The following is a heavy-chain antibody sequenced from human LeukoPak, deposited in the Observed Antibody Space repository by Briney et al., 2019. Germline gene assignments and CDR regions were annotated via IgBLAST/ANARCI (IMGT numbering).Heavy chain of an antibody. V-gene: IGHV3-21*01. CDR3: ARDRWYYYGSGPYYYYGMDV. Sequence: PGGSLRLSCAASGFTFSSYSMNWVRQAPGKGLGWVSSISSSSSYIYYADSVKGRFTISSDNAKNSLYLQMNSLRAEDTAVYYCARDRWYYYGSGPYYYYGMDVWGKRTTVTVSS. D-gene: IGHD3-10*01. J-gene: IGHJ6*04. CDR1: GFTFSSYS. CDR2: ISSSSSYI.